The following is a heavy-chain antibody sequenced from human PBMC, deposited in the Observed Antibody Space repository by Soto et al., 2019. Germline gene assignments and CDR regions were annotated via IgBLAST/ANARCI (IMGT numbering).Heavy chain of an antibody. V-gene: IGHV1-46*01. D-gene: IGHD3-3*02. CDR1: GYNFTSYY. J-gene: IGHJ4*02. CDR2: INPSGGST. CDR3: ARYLPETFMD. Sequence: ASVKVSCKASGYNFTSYYMHWVRQAPGQGLEWMGIINPSGGSTSYAQKFQGRVTITRDTSTSKVYMELSSLRSEDTAVYYCARYLPETFMDWGQGTLVTVSS.